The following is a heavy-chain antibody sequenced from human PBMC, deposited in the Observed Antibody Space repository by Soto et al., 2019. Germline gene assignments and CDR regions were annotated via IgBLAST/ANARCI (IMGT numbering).Heavy chain of an antibody. CDR1: GGSITTAGYS. J-gene: IGHJ6*02. V-gene: IGHV4-30-2*01. CDR3: ASRPFYYYGLDV. CDR2: VYHTGNA. Sequence: SETLSLTCTVSGGSITTAGYSWSWIRQPPGKALEWIGYVYHTGNAYPKPSLKSRVTISLDRPKNQFSLKMTSVTAADTALYYCASRPFYYYGLDVWGQGTTVTVS.